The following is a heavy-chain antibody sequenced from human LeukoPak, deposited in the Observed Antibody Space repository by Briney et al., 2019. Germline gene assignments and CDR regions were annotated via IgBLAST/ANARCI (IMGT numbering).Heavy chain of an antibody. V-gene: IGHV3-21*04. Sequence: GGSLRLSCAASGFTFSSYSMNWVRQAPGKGLEWVSSISSSSSYIYYADSVKGRFTISRDNAKNSLYLQMNSLRAEDTAVYYCARSRIQLWSPDAFDIWGKGTMVTVSS. CDR2: ISSSSSYI. CDR1: GFTFSSYS. J-gene: IGHJ3*02. D-gene: IGHD5-18*01. CDR3: ARSRIQLWSPDAFDI.